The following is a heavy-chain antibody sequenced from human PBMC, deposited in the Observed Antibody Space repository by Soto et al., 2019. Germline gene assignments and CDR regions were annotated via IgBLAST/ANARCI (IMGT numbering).Heavy chain of an antibody. CDR3: GRGPSPRAPAGGTPYYYAMDV. CDR2: MNPINGAT. D-gene: IGHD6-13*01. Sequence: ASVKVSCKASGYDFTAYDINWVRQASGQGLEWMGWMNPINGATGSARRFQGRVSMTRNTATDTAYLELTSLRSDDSAVYYCGRGPSPRAPAGGTPYYYAMDVWGQGTTVTVS. J-gene: IGHJ6*02. CDR1: GYDFTAYD. V-gene: IGHV1-8*02.